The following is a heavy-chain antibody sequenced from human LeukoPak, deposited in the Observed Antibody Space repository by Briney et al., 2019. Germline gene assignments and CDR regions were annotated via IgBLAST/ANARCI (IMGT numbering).Heavy chain of an antibody. D-gene: IGHD3-10*01. CDR1: GGTFSSYA. J-gene: IGHJ4*02. V-gene: IGHV1-69*06. Sequence: ASVKVSCKASGGTFSSYAISWVRQAPGQGLEWMGGIIPIFGTANYAQKFQGRVTITADKSTSTAYMELSSLRSEDTAVYYCTTMVRGVIITEYWGQGTLVTVSS. CDR2: IIPIFGTA. CDR3: TTMVRGVIITEY.